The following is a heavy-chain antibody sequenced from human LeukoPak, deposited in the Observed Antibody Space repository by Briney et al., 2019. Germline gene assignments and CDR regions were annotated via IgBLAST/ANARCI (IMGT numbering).Heavy chain of an antibody. CDR3: ARVHYFDSSGYYSSTHHYYMDV. J-gene: IGHJ6*03. CDR1: GGSISNYY. Sequence: SETLSLTCTVSGGSISNYYWTWIRQPPGKGLEWIGYISYSGSTKDNPSLKSRVTISIDKTKNQFSLKLSSVTAADTAVYYCARVHYFDSSGYYSSTHHYYMDVWGKGTTVTVSS. CDR2: ISYSGST. D-gene: IGHD3-22*01. V-gene: IGHV4-59*01.